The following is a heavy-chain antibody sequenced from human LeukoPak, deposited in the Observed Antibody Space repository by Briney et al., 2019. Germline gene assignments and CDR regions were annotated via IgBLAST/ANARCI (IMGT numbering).Heavy chain of an antibody. J-gene: IGHJ4*02. D-gene: IGHD3-22*01. CDR1: GYTFTGYY. CDR3: AREWFPRYYHDSSGYYYDY. Sequence: GASVRVSCKASGYTFTGYYMHWVRQAPGQGLEWMGWINPNSGGTNYAQKFQGRVTMTRDTSISTAYMELSRLRSDDTAVYYCAREWFPRYYHDSSGYYYDYWGQGTLVTVSS. CDR2: INPNSGGT. V-gene: IGHV1-2*02.